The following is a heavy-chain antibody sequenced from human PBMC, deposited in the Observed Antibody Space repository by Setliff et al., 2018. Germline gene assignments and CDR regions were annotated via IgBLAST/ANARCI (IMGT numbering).Heavy chain of an antibody. CDR1: GGSISSTSYY. D-gene: IGHD6-19*01. CDR2: IYYSGST. J-gene: IGHJ4*02. Sequence: SETLSLTCTVSGGSISSTSYYWGWIRQPPGKGLDWIGSIYYSGSTYYNPSLKSRVTISVDTSKNQFSLKLSSVTAADTAVYYCARRERLVYYFDNWGQGTLVTVSS. V-gene: IGHV4-39*07. CDR3: ARRERLVYYFDN.